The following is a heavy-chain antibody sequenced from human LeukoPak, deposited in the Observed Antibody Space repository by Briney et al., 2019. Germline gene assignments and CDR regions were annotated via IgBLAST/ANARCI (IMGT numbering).Heavy chain of an antibody. CDR3: AKEQNYYYYMDV. CDR2: IRYDGSNK. CDR1: GFTFSSYG. J-gene: IGHJ6*03. V-gene: IGHV3-30*02. Sequence: PGGSLRLSCAASGFTFSSYGMHWVRQAPGKGLEWVAFIRYDGSNKYYADSVKGRFPISRDNSKNTLYLQMNSLRAEDTAVYYCAKEQNYYYYMDVWGKGTTVTVSS.